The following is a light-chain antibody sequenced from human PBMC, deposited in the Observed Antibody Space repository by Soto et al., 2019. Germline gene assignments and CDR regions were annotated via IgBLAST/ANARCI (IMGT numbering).Light chain of an antibody. CDR3: QQYESLPLT. V-gene: IGKV3-15*01. CDR2: DAS. J-gene: IGKJ5*01. Sequence: EVVMTQSPATLSLSPVERATLSCRASESVSRNLAWYQQKPGQAPRLLIYDASTRATGIPDRFSGGGSGTEFTLTISSLQPEDFATYYCQQYESLPLTFGQGTRLEIK. CDR1: ESVSRN.